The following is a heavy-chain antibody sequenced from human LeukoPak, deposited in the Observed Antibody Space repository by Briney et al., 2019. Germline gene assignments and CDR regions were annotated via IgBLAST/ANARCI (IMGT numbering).Heavy chain of an antibody. J-gene: IGHJ3*02. V-gene: IGHV3-23*01. CDR3: ASGYCSGGSCAYDAFDI. CDR2: ISGSGDNT. D-gene: IGHD2-15*01. Sequence: GGSLRLSCAASGFTFSSYAMNWVRQAPGKGLEWVSIISGSGDNTYYTDSVKGRFTISRDNSKNTLFLQMNSLRAEDTAVYYCASGYCSGGSCAYDAFDIWGQGTMVTVSS. CDR1: GFTFSSYA.